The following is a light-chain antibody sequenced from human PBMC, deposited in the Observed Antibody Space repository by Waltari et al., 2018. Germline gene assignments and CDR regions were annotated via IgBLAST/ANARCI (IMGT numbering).Light chain of an antibody. Sequence: SYDLTQPPSVSVSPGQTASITCSGDKLANKNVCWYQQKPGQSPVLVIYQNNKRPAGIPERFSSCNSGGTAILTRIGGQSTDEADYYCQAWDRRTVEGVFGGVTRLDVL. CDR2: QNN. CDR1: KLANKN. J-gene: IGLJ2*01. V-gene: IGLV3-1*01. CDR3: QAWDRRTVEGV.